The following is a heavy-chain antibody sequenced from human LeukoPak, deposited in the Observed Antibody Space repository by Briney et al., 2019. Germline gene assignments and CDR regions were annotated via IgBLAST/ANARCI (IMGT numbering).Heavy chain of an antibody. D-gene: IGHD3-22*01. J-gene: IGHJ5*02. V-gene: IGHV3-30*18. CDR3: AKGGSGDSSGYYNWFDP. CDR1: GFTFSSYG. Sequence: GSLRLSCAASGFTFSSYGMHWVRQAPGKGLEWVAVISYDGSNKYYADSVKGRFTISRDNSKNTLYLQMNSLRAEDTAVYYCAKGGSGDSSGYYNWFDPWGQGTLVTVSS. CDR2: ISYDGSNK.